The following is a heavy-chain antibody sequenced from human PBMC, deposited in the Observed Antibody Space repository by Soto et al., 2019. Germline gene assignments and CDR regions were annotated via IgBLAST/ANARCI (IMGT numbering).Heavy chain of an antibody. CDR1: GYTFTGYD. CDR2: INPNSGGT. Sequence: ASVKVSCKASGYTFTGYDMHWVRQAPGQGLEWMGWINPNSGGTNYAQKFQGRVTMTRDTSISTAYMELSRLRSDDTAVYYCARGEPRKYYYDSSGSNGYYGMDVWGQGTTVTVSS. V-gene: IGHV1-2*02. J-gene: IGHJ6*02. CDR3: ARGEPRKYYYDSSGSNGYYGMDV. D-gene: IGHD3-22*01.